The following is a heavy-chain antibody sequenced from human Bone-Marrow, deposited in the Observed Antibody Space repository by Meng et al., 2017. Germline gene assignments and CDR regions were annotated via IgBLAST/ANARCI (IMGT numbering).Heavy chain of an antibody. CDR1: GFTFSSYA. CDR2: ISYDGSNK. Sequence: QVQLVESGGCVVQPGRSLRLSCAASGFTFSSYAMHWVRQAPGKGLEWVAVISYDGSNKYYADSVKGRFTISRDNSKNTLYLQMNSLRAEDTAVYYCARDSDLFDYWGQGTLVTVSS. J-gene: IGHJ4*02. V-gene: IGHV3-30*01. CDR3: ARDSDLFDY.